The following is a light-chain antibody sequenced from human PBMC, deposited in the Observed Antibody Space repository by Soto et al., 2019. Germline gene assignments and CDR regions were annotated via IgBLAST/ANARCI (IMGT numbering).Light chain of an antibody. V-gene: IGKV1-5*03. Sequence: DIQMTQSPSTLSASVGDRVTITCRASQSISLWLAWYQQKPGKAPKLLIYKASSLESEVPSRFSGSGSGTDFTLTISSLQPNDFATYYCQQYNFYSSTFGKGTKVEVK. J-gene: IGKJ1*01. CDR1: QSISLW. CDR3: QQYNFYSST. CDR2: KAS.